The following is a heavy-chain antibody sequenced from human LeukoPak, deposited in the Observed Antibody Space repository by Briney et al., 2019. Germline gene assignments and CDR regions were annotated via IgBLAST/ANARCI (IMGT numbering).Heavy chain of an antibody. CDR2: IYGSGST. J-gene: IGHJ4*02. CDR3: ARETSGSAGY. Sequence: GGSLRLSCAASGFTVSSNYMSWARQAPGKELEWVSVIYGSGSTYYTDSVKGRFAISRDNSKNTLYLRMNSLRDGDTAVYYCARETSGSAGYWGQGTLVTVSS. V-gene: IGHV3-53*01. D-gene: IGHD5-12*01. CDR1: GFTVSSNY.